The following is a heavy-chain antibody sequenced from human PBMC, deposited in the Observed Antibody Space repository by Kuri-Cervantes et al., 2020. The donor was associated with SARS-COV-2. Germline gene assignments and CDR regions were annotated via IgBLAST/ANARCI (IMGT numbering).Heavy chain of an antibody. CDR1: GFTVSSNY. Sequence: GESLKISCAASGFTVSSNYMSWVRQAPGKGLEWVSVICSGGSTYYADSAKGRFTISRDNSKNTLYLQMNSLRAEDTAVYYCARDTYTIFGVVTIMGGMDVWGQGTTVTVSS. D-gene: IGHD3-3*01. J-gene: IGHJ6*02. V-gene: IGHV3-53*05. CDR2: ICSGGST. CDR3: ARDTYTIFGVVTIMGGMDV.